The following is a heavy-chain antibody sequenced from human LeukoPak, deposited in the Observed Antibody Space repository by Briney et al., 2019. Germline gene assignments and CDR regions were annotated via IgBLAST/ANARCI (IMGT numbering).Heavy chain of an antibody. D-gene: IGHD5-18*01. CDR3: ARYSYGSPFDF. V-gene: IGHV4-30-2*01. J-gene: IGHJ4*02. Sequence: PSQTLSLTCAVSGGSISGGGYSWSWIRQPPGKGLEWIGYIYHGGGTYYNPSLNSRVTISVDRSLNQFSLNLSSVTAADTAVYYCARYSYGSPFDFWGQGTLVTVSS. CDR2: IYHGGGT. CDR1: GGSISGGGYS.